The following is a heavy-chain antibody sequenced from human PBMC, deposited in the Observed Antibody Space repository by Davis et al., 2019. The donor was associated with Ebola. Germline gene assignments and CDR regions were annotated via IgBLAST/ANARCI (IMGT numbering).Heavy chain of an antibody. Sequence: ASVKVSCKASGYTFTGYYMHWVRQAPGQGLEWMGRINPNSGGTNYAQKFQGRVTMTRDTSISTVYMELSSLTSDDTAVYYCAASRLITGDDFDYWGQGTLVTVSS. CDR2: INPNSGGT. J-gene: IGHJ4*02. CDR1: GYTFTGYY. V-gene: IGHV1-2*06. CDR3: AASRLITGDDFDY. D-gene: IGHD3-16*01.